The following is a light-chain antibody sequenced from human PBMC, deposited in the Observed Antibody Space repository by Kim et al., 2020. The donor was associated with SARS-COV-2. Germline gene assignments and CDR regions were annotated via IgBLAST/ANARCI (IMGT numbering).Light chain of an antibody. Sequence: SVKLTCTLNYGHRLYAIARHQQQSGKGPRYLMKVNGDGSHNKGDGTPDRFTGSTSGAERYLTISSLQSEDEADYYCQTWGTGIVAFGGGTQLTVL. CDR2: VNGDGSH. V-gene: IGLV4-69*01. CDR1: YGHRLYA. J-gene: IGLJ2*01. CDR3: QTWGTGIVA.